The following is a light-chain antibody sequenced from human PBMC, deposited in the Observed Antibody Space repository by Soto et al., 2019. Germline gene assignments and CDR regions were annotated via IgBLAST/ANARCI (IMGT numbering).Light chain of an antibody. CDR1: QSVSSY. CDR3: QQYNNWPSWT. CDR2: DAS. Sequence: EIVLTQSPAALSLSPVERSTLSCMARQSVSSYLAWYQQKPGQAPRLLIYDASNRATGIPARFSGSGSGTEFTLTISRLQSEDFAVYYCQQYNNWPSWTFGQGTKVDIK. V-gene: IGKV3D-15*01. J-gene: IGKJ1*01.